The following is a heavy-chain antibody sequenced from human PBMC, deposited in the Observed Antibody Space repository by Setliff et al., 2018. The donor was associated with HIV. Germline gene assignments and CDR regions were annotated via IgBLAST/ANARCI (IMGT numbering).Heavy chain of an antibody. V-gene: IGHV3-30*04. CDR1: GFSFNNYV. CDR3: AKNDILTGYYKGVDY. J-gene: IGHJ4*02. D-gene: IGHD3-9*01. CDR2: ISYDGSDI. Sequence: GGSLRLSCAASGFSFNNYVMHWVRHAPGKGLEWVAVISYDGSDIYYADSVKGRFTISRENSKNTLYLQMNSLRAEDTAVYYCAKNDILTGYYKGVDYWGQGTLVTVSS.